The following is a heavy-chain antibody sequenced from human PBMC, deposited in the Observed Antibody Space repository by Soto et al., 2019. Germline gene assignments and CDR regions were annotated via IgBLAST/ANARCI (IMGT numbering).Heavy chain of an antibody. CDR3: ARVTAMASGRDWFAP. D-gene: IGHD5-18*01. Sequence: SETLSLTCAVSGGSISSSNWWSWVRQPPGKGLEWIGEIYHSGSTNYNPSLKSRVTISVDKSKNQFSLKLSSVTAADTAVYYCARVTAMASGRDWFAPWGQGTLVTVSS. CDR1: GGSISSSNW. J-gene: IGHJ5*02. V-gene: IGHV4-4*02. CDR2: IYHSGST.